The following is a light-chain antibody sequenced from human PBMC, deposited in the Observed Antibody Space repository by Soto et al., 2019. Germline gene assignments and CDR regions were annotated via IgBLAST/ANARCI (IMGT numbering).Light chain of an antibody. CDR3: RQSYFT. CDR1: QSISTY. Sequence: DVQMTQSPSSLSASVGDRVTITCRASQSISTYLNWYQHKPGTAPKLLIYAATSLQSGVPSRFSGTGSGTEFTLTISSLQPEDAATYYCRQSYFTFGQGTKLEIK. V-gene: IGKV1-39*01. J-gene: IGKJ2*01. CDR2: AAT.